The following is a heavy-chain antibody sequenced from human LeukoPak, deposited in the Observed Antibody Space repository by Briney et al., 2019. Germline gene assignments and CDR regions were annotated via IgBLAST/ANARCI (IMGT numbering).Heavy chain of an antibody. V-gene: IGHV1-2*02. J-gene: IGHJ5*02. CDR1: GYTFTSYY. CDR3: ARDSSGRVYSWFDP. Sequence: ASVKVSCKASGYTFTSYYMHWVRQAPGQGLEWMGWINPNSGGTNYAQKFQGRVTMTRDTSISTAYMELSRLRSDDTAVYYCARDSSGRVYSWFDPWGQGTLVTVSS. D-gene: IGHD3-22*01. CDR2: INPNSGGT.